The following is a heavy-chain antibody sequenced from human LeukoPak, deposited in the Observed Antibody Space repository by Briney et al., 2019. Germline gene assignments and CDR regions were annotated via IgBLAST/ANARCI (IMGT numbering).Heavy chain of an antibody. V-gene: IGHV3-23*01. CDR2: ISGRGSSI. CDR1: GVTFSIYA. Sequence: GGSLRLSCAASGVTFSIYAMSWVRQAPGKGLEWVSVISGRGSSIYYAGSVQGRFTISRDNSKNTLYLQMNSLKVDDSAVYYCAKERAENYFNNRMIVWGQGTTVTVSS. CDR3: AKERAENYFNNRMIV. J-gene: IGHJ6*02. D-gene: IGHD1/OR15-1a*01.